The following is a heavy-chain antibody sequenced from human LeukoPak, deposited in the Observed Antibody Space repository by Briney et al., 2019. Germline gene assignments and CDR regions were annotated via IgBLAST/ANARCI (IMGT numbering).Heavy chain of an antibody. CDR3: ARAYYGDYYYYGMDV. V-gene: IGHV1-18*01. Sequence: GASVKVSCKASGYTFTNYGISWVRQAPGQGLEWMGWISAYSGNTNYAQNLQGRVTMTTDTSTSTAYMNLSRLRSDDTAVYYCARAYYGDYYYYGMDVWGQGTTVTVSS. J-gene: IGHJ6*02. D-gene: IGHD4-17*01. CDR1: GYTFTNYG. CDR2: ISAYSGNT.